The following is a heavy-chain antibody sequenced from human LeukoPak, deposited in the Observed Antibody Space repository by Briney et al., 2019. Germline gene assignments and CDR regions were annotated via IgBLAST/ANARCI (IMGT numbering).Heavy chain of an antibody. J-gene: IGHJ3*02. CDR1: GFTFSSYA. CDR2: ITDSGGAT. Sequence: QAGGSLRLSCAASGFTFSSYAMSWVRQAPGKGLEWVSAITDSGGATYYADSVKGRFTISRDNSKNTLYLQMNSLRGDDTAIYYCAKAYTRSWYAAFDIWGQGTMVTISS. CDR3: AKAYTRSWYAAFDI. D-gene: IGHD6-13*01. V-gene: IGHV3-23*01.